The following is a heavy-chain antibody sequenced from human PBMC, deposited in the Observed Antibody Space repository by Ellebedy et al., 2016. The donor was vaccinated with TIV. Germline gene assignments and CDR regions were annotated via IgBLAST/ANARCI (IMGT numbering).Heavy chain of an antibody. V-gene: IGHV1-18*01. D-gene: IGHD1-26*01. CDR3: ARDGLVGATRGDY. CDR1: GYSFTSYG. Sequence: AASVKVSCKASGYSFTSYGMSWVRPAPAQGLEWMGWISTYNGNTNFAQKLQGRVTMTTDTSTSTAYTELRSLRSDDTAVYYCARDGLVGATRGDYWGQGTLVTVSS. J-gene: IGHJ4*02. CDR2: ISTYNGNT.